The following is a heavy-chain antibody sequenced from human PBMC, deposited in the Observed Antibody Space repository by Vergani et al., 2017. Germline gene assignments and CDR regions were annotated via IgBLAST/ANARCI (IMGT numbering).Heavy chain of an antibody. D-gene: IGHD1-7*01. Sequence: QVQLQESGPGLVKPSETLSLTCTVSGGSISSYYWSWIRQPPGKGLEWIGYIYYSGRADYNPSLKSRVTISADTSKNQFSLKVTSVTAADTAVYFCARLKWTGTTTVVDYWGQGTLVTVSS. CDR1: GGSISSYY. J-gene: IGHJ4*02. CDR2: IYYSGRA. CDR3: ARLKWTGTTTVVDY. V-gene: IGHV4-59*12.